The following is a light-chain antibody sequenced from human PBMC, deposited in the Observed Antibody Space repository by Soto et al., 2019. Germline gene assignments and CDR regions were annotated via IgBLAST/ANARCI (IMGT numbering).Light chain of an antibody. J-gene: IGKJ2*01. V-gene: IGKV1-27*01. CDR3: QNYYTAPYT. Sequence: DIQMTQSPSSLSASVGDRVTITCRASQGIRNYVAWYQQKPGKVPKLLIYAASTLQSGVPSRFSGSGSGTDFTLTIRSLQPGDVATYSCQNYYTAPYTFGEGTELEIK. CDR2: AAS. CDR1: QGIRNY.